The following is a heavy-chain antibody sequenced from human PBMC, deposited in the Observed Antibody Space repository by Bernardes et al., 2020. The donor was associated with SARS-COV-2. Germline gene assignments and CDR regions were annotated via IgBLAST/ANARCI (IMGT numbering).Heavy chain of an antibody. Sequence: GGSLRLSCAASGFTVSSNYMSWVRQAPGKGLEWVSVIYSGGSTYYADSVKGRFTISRDNSKNTLYLQMNSLRAEDTAVYYCAISQHSSRWTVGAFDIWGQETMVTGSS. CDR2: IYSGGST. CDR3: AISQHSSRWTVGAFDI. CDR1: GFTVSSNY. V-gene: IGHV3-66*02. J-gene: IGHJ3*02. D-gene: IGHD6-13*01.